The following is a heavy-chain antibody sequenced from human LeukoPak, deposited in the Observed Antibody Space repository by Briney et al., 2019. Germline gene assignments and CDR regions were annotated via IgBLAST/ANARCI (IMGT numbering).Heavy chain of an antibody. CDR1: XFTFSSYA. CDR2: ISGSDGST. V-gene: IGHV3-23*01. J-gene: IGHJ4*02. CDR3: AKNIGGLDY. D-gene: IGHD3-10*01. Sequence: SLXXXCAASXFTFSSYAMNWVRQAPGKGLEWVSGISGSDGSTYHADSVKGRFTISRDNSKKTLYLQMNRLRGEDTAVYYCAKNIGGLDYWGQGTLVTVSS.